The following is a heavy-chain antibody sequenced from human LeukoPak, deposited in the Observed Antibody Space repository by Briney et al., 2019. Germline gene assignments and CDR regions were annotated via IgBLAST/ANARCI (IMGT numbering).Heavy chain of an antibody. CDR2: ISGSGGST. CDR3: AKDRGKVVVITPFDC. Sequence: GGSLRLSCAASGFTFSSYAMSWVRQAPGKGLEWVSAISGSGGSTYYADSVKGRFTISRDNSKNTLYLQMNSLRAEDTAVYYCAKDRGKVVVITPFDCWGQGTLVTVSS. D-gene: IGHD3-22*01. CDR1: GFTFSSYA. J-gene: IGHJ4*02. V-gene: IGHV3-23*01.